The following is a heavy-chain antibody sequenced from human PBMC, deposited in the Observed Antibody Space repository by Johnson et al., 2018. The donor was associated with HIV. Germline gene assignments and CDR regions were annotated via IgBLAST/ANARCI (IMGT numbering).Heavy chain of an antibody. CDR1: GFTFSSYA. CDR2: ISYDGSNK. V-gene: IGHV3-30-3*01. CDR3: ARPRGYSGYDYYVDAFDI. J-gene: IGHJ3*02. Sequence: QMLLVESGGGVVQPGRSLRLSCAASGFTFSSYAMHWVRQAPGKGLEWVAVISYDGSNKYYADSVKGRFTISIDNSKNTLYLQMNSLRAEDTAVYYCARPRGYSGYDYYVDAFDIWGQGTMVTVSS. D-gene: IGHD5-12*01.